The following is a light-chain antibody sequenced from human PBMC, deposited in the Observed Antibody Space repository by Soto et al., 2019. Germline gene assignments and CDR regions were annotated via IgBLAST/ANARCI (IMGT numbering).Light chain of an antibody. CDR3: ATWDTSLSAVV. J-gene: IGLJ3*02. CDR2: DNN. Sequence: QSVLTQPPSVSAAPGQKVTISCSGSSSNIGNNYVSWYQQFPGTSPKLLIYDNNKRPSGIPDRFSGSKSDTSSTLGITGLQTGDEADYFCATWDTSLSAVVFGGGTKLTVL. V-gene: IGLV1-51*01. CDR1: SSNIGNNY.